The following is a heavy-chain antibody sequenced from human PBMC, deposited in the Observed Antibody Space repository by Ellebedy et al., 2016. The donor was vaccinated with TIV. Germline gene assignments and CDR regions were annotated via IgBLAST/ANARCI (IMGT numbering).Heavy chain of an antibody. CDR3: ARGLNGDYVFDY. Sequence: MPSETLSLTCAVYGGSFSGYYWSWIRQPPGKGLEWIGEINHSGSTNYNPSLKSRVTISVDTSKNQFSLKLSSVTAADTAVYYCARGLNGDYVFDYWGQGTLVTVSS. CDR2: INHSGST. V-gene: IGHV4-34*01. J-gene: IGHJ4*02. D-gene: IGHD4-17*01. CDR1: GGSFSGYY.